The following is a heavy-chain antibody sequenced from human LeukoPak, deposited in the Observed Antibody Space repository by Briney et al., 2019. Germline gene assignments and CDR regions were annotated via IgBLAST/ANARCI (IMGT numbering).Heavy chain of an antibody. J-gene: IGHJ4*02. CDR3: ARVGSVDFWSGYFRY. CDR2: ISYDGSNK. D-gene: IGHD3-3*01. CDR1: GFTFSSYA. V-gene: IGHV3-30-3*01. Sequence: PGGSLRLSCAASGFTFSSYAMHWVRQAPGKGLEWVAVISYDGSNKYYADSVKGRFTISRDNSKNTLYLQMNSPRAEDTAVYYCARVGSVDFWSGYFRYWGQGTLVTVSS.